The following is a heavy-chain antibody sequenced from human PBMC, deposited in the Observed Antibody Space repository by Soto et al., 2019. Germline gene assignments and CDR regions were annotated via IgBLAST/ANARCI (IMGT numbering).Heavy chain of an antibody. Sequence: ASVKVSCKASGYTFTGYYMHWVRQAPGQGLEWMGWINPNSGCTNYAQKFQGWVTMTRDTSISTAYMELSRLRSDDTAVYYCARAHYGGNSDYSYYGMDVWGQGTTVTVSS. CDR2: INPNSGCT. CDR3: ARAHYGGNSDYSYYGMDV. V-gene: IGHV1-2*04. J-gene: IGHJ6*01. D-gene: IGHD4-17*01. CDR1: GYTFTGYY.